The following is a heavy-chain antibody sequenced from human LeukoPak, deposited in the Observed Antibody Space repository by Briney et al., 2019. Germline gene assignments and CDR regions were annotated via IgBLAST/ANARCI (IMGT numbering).Heavy chain of an antibody. Sequence: GGSLRLSCVASGFTFSDFAMSWVRQTPGKRLEWVASTDGTGGDSYYADSVKGRFTISRDNSKNTLYLQMNSLRAEDTAVYYCAKDQQQQLVFDYWGQGTLVTVSS. D-gene: IGHD6-13*01. CDR2: TDGTGGDS. CDR3: AKDQQQQLVFDY. CDR1: GFTFSDFA. V-gene: IGHV3-23*01. J-gene: IGHJ4*02.